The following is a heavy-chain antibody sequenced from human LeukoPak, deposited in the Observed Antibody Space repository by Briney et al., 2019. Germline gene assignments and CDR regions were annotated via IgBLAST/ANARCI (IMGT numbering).Heavy chain of an antibody. CDR3: ARDNSWTQVYFDY. CDR1: GFTFSSYS. CDR2: ISSSSSYI. V-gene: IGHV3-21*01. J-gene: IGHJ4*02. Sequence: PGGSLRLSCAASGFTFSSYSMNWVRQAPGKGLEWVSSISSSSSYIYYADSVKGRFTIPRDNAKNSLYLQMNSLRAEDTAVYYCARDNSWTQVYFDYWGQGTLVTVSS. D-gene: IGHD6-13*01.